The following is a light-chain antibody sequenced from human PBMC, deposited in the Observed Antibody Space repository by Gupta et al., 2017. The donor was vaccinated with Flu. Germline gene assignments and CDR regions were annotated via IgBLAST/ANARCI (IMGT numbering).Light chain of an antibody. CDR3: SSYTSSNSWV. J-gene: IGLJ3*02. CDR1: SSDVGNYNY. V-gene: IGLV2-14*01. CDR2: EVN. Sequence: QSALTQPASVSGSPGQSITISCTGTSSDVGNYNYVSWYQQHPGKAPKLMIYEVNNRPSGISNRFSGSKSGNTASLSISGLQAEDEADYYCSSYTSSNSWVFGGGTKVIVL.